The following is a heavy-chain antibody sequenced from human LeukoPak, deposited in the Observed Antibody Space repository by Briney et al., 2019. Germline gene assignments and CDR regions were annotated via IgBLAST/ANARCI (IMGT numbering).Heavy chain of an antibody. CDR2: ISSSGST. Sequence: SETLPLTCTVSRGSISGSIRSYYWSWLRQPPGKGLEWIGYISSSGSTNDNPSLRSRVTISVDTSKNQFFLNLSSVSAADTAVYYCARIPLGYSGAYYFDYWGQGTLVTVSP. D-gene: IGHD5-12*01. V-gene: IGHV4-4*09. CDR3: ARIPLGYSGAYYFDY. CDR1: RGSISGSIRSYY. J-gene: IGHJ4*02.